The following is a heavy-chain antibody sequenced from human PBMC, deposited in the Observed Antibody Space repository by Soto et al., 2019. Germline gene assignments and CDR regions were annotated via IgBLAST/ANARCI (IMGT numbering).Heavy chain of an antibody. V-gene: IGHV3-30*18. CDR2: LSYDGSNK. D-gene: IGHD2-15*01. J-gene: IGHJ4*02. CDR1: GFTFRTCG. Sequence: GGSLRLSCAASGFTFRTCGMHWVRQAPGKGLEWVAVLSYDGSNKYYADSVKGRFTISRDNSKNTLYLQMNSLRPEDTAVYYCAKDREGYCSGSSCYHRFDYWGQGTLVXVSS. CDR3: AKDREGYCSGSSCYHRFDY.